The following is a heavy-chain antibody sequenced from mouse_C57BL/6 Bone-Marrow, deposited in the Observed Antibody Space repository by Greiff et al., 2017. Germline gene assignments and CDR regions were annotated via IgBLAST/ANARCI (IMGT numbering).Heavy chain of an antibody. CDR1: GYTFTSYW. D-gene: IGHD2-4*01. CDR3: ARPIYYDYEGGY. J-gene: IGHJ2*01. Sequence: QVQLQQPGAELVKPGASVKLSCKASGYTFTSYWMQWVNQRPGQGLEWIGEIDPSDSYTNYNQKFKGKATLTVDTSSSTAYMQLSSLTSEDSAVYYCARPIYYDYEGGYWGQGTTLTVSS. V-gene: IGHV1-50*01. CDR2: IDPSDSYT.